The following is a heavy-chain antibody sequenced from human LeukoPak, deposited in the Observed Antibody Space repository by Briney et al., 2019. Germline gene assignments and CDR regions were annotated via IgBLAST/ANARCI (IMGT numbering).Heavy chain of an antibody. Sequence: ASVKVSCKVSGYSLSELSMHWVRQAPGKGLEWMGGFDPEDGKTINAQKFQGRLTMTEDTSTDTAYMELSSLRSENTAVYYCATVRFEVDSSGYYHNYFDPWGQGTLVTVSS. CDR2: FDPEDGKT. J-gene: IGHJ5*02. CDR1: GYSLSELS. CDR3: ATVRFEVDSSGYYHNYFDP. D-gene: IGHD3-22*01. V-gene: IGHV1-24*01.